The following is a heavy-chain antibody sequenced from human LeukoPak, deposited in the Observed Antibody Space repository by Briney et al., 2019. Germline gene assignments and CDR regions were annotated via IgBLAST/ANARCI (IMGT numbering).Heavy chain of an antibody. Sequence: PGGSLRLSCAASGFTFSSYSMNWVRQAPGKGLEWVSYISSSSTIYYADSVKGRFTISRDNAKNSLYLQMNSLRAEDTAVYYCARERWFDPWGQGTLDTVSS. V-gene: IGHV3-48*01. CDR3: ARERWFDP. CDR2: ISSSSTI. CDR1: GFTFSSYS. J-gene: IGHJ5*02.